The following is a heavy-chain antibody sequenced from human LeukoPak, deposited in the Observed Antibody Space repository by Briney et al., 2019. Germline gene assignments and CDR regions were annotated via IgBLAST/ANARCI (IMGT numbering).Heavy chain of an antibody. V-gene: IGHV3-33*06. CDR2: IWYDGSNK. Sequence: GGSLRLSCAASGFTFSSYGMHWVRQAPGKGLEWVAVIWYDGSNKYYADSVKGRFTISRDNSKNTLYLQMNSLRAEDTAVYYCAKGYGTAGYSSGYDYFDYWGQGTLVTVSS. D-gene: IGHD3-22*01. CDR1: GFTFSSYG. J-gene: IGHJ4*02. CDR3: AKGYGTAGYSSGYDYFDY.